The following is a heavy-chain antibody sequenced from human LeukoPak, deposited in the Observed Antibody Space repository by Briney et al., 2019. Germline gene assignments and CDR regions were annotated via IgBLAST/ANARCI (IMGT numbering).Heavy chain of an antibody. J-gene: IGHJ4*02. CDR2: ISGSGGSK. CDR3: AKGTTYYDILTGYGYPYYFDY. V-gene: IGHV3-23*01. CDR1: GFAFSKYA. Sequence: GGSLRLSCAASGFAFSKYAMSWVRQAPGKGLEWVSAISGSGGSKYYADSVKGRFTISGDNSKNTLYVQMNSLRAEDTATYYCAKGTTYYDILTGYGYPYYFDYWGQGTLVTVSS. D-gene: IGHD3-9*01.